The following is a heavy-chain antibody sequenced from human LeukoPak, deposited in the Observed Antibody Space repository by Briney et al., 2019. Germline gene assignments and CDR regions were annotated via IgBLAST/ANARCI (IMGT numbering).Heavy chain of an antibody. J-gene: IGHJ4*02. CDR3: ARGSYSSSWYWGFDY. CDR1: GFTFSSYG. CDR2: IWYDGSNK. V-gene: IGHV3-33*01. D-gene: IGHD6-13*01. Sequence: GRSLRLSCAASGFTFSSYGMHWVRQAPAKGLEWVAVIWYDGSNKYYADSVKGRFTISRDNSKNTLYLQMNSLRAEDTAVYYCARGSYSSSWYWGFDYWGQGTLVTVSS.